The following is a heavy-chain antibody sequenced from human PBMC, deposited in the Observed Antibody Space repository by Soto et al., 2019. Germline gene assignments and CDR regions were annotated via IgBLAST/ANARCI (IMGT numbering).Heavy chain of an antibody. CDR1: GFTFSSYA. D-gene: IGHD3-3*01. CDR3: AREDFWSGYYKFHWFDP. V-gene: IGHV3-30-3*01. J-gene: IGHJ5*02. Sequence: LRLSFAASGFTFSSYAMHWVRQAPGKGLEWVAVISYDGSNKYYADSVKGRFTISRDNSKNTLYLQMNSLRAEDTAVYYCAREDFWSGYYKFHWFDPWGQGTLVTVSS. CDR2: ISYDGSNK.